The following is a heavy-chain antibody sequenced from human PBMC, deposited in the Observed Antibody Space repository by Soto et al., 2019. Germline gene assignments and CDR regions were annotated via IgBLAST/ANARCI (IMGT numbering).Heavy chain of an antibody. D-gene: IGHD6-19*01. Sequence: SETLSLTCTVSGGSLRRYNWSWIRQPLGKRLEWIGYIYHRGSTNYNPSLKSRVTISVDKSKNQYSLKLSSVTAADTAVYYGAIMVAVAAADGVGYYYSVDVCGKGTSVTVSS. J-gene: IGHJ6*03. CDR2: IYHRGST. CDR3: AIMVAVAAADGVGYYYSVDV. CDR1: GGSLRRYN. V-gene: IGHV4-59*08.